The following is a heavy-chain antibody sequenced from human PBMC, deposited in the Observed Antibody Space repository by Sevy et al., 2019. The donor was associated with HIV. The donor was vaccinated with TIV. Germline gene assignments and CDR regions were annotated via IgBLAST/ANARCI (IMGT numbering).Heavy chain of an antibody. CDR3: AGENAWGRGYS. V-gene: IGHV4-59*08. CDR1: GGSITSLY. CDR2: IYYNGHI. J-gene: IGHJ4*02. Sequence: SETLSLTCTVSGGSITSLYWNWIRQPPGKGREWIANIYYNGHINYNPSLKSRVTLSLDKSKNQCSLRLSSVTAADTAMYYCAGENAWGRGYSWGQGTLVTVSS. D-gene: IGHD1-26*01.